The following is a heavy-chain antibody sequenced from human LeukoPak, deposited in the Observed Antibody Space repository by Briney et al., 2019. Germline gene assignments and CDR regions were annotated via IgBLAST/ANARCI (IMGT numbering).Heavy chain of an antibody. Sequence: GGSLRLSCAASGFTFSDYSMHWVRQAPGKGLEWISYISLSSSAIYYADSVEGRFTISRDNGKNSLYLQMNSLRAEDTAVYYRAREVYYGSGRRFDYWGQGTLVTVSS. CDR2: ISLSSSAI. CDR3: AREVYYGSGRRFDY. D-gene: IGHD3-10*01. V-gene: IGHV3-48*01. CDR1: GFTFSDYS. J-gene: IGHJ4*02.